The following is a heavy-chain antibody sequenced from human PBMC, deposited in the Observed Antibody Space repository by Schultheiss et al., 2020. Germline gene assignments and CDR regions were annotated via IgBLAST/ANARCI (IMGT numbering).Heavy chain of an antibody. CDR3: ARGAGYGDYGTFDY. CDR2: IYHSGST. Sequence: SETLSLTCAVSGYSISSGYYWGWIRQPPGKGLEWIGSIYHSGSTYYNPSLKSRVTISVDTSKNQFSLKLSSVTAADTAVYYCARGAGYGDYGTFDYWGQGTLVTVSS. V-gene: IGHV4-38-2*01. CDR1: GYSISSGYY. D-gene: IGHD4-17*01. J-gene: IGHJ4*02.